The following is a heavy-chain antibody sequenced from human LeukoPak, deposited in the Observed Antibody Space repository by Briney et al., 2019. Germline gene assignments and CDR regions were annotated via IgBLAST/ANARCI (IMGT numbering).Heavy chain of an antibody. D-gene: IGHD3-10*01. CDR2: ISSSSSYT. Sequence: PGGSLRLSCAASGFTFSSYSMNWVRQAPGKGLEWLSSISSSSSYTYYADSVKGRFTISRDNAKNSLYLQMNSLRAEDTAVYYCARGRSSSGSMNEYWGQGTLVTVSS. V-gene: IGHV3-21*01. J-gene: IGHJ4*02. CDR3: ARGRSSSGSMNEY. CDR1: GFTFSSYS.